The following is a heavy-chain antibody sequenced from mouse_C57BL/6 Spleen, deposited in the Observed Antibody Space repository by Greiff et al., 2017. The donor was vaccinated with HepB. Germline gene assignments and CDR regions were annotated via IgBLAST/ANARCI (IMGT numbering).Heavy chain of an antibody. V-gene: IGHV1-22*01. D-gene: IGHD4-1*01. CDR3: ARKAGKGDYAMDY. CDR2: INPNNGGT. Sequence: EVQLQQSGPELVKPGASVKMSCKASGYTFTDYNMHWVKQSHGKSLEWIGYINPNNGGTSYNQKFKGKATLTVNKSSSTAYMELRSLTSEDSAVYYCARKAGKGDYAMDYWGQGTSVTVSS. J-gene: IGHJ4*01. CDR1: GYTFTDYN.